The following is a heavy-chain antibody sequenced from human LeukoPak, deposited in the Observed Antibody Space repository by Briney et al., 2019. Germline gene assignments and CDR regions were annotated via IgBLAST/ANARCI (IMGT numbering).Heavy chain of an antibody. CDR1: GYTFTKYA. D-gene: IGHD4/OR15-4a*01. Sequence: GASVKVSCKASGYTFTKYAIHWVRQAPGQRLEWRGWINVGNGNTKYSQKFQGRVTITRDTSASTAYMRLSSLRSEDTAVYYCARVPMVISALWDYWGQGTLVTVSS. J-gene: IGHJ4*02. V-gene: IGHV1-3*01. CDR3: ARVPMVISALWDY. CDR2: INVGNGNT.